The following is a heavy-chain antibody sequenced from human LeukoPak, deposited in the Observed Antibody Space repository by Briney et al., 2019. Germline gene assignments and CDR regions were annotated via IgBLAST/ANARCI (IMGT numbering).Heavy chain of an antibody. D-gene: IGHD4-23*01. CDR2: IYYSGST. Sequence: SETLSLTCTVSGGSISSSSYYWGWIRQPPGKGLEWIGSIYYSGSTYYNPPLKSRVTISVDTSKNQFSLKLSSVTAADTAVYYCAREDYGGKGSDYWGQGTLVTVSS. CDR3: AREDYGGKGSDY. V-gene: IGHV4-39*07. CDR1: GGSISSSSYY. J-gene: IGHJ4*02.